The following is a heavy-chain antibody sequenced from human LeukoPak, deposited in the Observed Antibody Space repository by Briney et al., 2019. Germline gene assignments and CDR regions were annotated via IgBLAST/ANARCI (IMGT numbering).Heavy chain of an antibody. D-gene: IGHD5-18*01. CDR3: ARGTYSYGSGAFDI. CDR1: GFTFSNYA. Sequence: GGSLRLSCEASGFTFSNYAMHWVRQAPGKGLEWVAVISFDGSNKYSADSVKGRFTISRDNSKNTLYVQMNNLRAEDTAVYYCARGTYSYGSGAFDIWGQGTMVSVPS. CDR2: ISFDGSNK. V-gene: IGHV3-30-3*01. J-gene: IGHJ3*02.